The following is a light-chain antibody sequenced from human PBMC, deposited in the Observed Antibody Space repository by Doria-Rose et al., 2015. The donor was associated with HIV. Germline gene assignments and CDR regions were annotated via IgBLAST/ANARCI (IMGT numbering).Light chain of an antibody. CDR1: QRVKSSY. V-gene: IGKV3-20*01. J-gene: IGKJ5*01. Sequence: DIVLTQSPGTLSLSPGERATLSCRASQRVKSSYLAWYQHKPGQAPRLLIYDASTRATGIPDRFSGSGSGTDFTLTISRLEPEDAAVYYCQQYGTSRGTFGQGTRLEIK. CDR2: DAS. CDR3: QQYGTSRGT.